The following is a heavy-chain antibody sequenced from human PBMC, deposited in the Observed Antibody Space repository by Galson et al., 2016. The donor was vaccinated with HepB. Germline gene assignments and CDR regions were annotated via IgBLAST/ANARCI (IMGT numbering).Heavy chain of an antibody. J-gene: IGHJ4*02. V-gene: IGHV2-5*01. CDR1: GFSLSTGGVG. CDR2: IYWNGDV. Sequence: PALVKPTQTLTLTCTFSGFSLSTGGVGVGWIRQPPGKALEWLALIYWNGDVRYSPSLLSRLTITKDTPKNQVVLTMTNMDPVDTATYYCAQTNPGNYFFRPYYFRSWGQGTLVTVSS. D-gene: IGHD3-10*01. CDR3: AQTNPGNYFFRPYYFRS.